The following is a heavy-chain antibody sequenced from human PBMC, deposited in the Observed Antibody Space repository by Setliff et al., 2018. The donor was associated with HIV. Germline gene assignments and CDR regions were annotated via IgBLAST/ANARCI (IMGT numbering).Heavy chain of an antibody. CDR2: INHSGST. Sequence: SETLSLTCAVYGGSFSGYYWSWIRQPRGKGLEWIGEINHSGSTNYNPSLKSRVTISVDTSKNQFSLKLSSVTAADTAVYYCAREGQIAARALDYWGQGTLVTVSS. CDR3: AREGQIAARALDY. V-gene: IGHV4-34*01. D-gene: IGHD6-6*01. CDR1: GGSFSGYY. J-gene: IGHJ4*02.